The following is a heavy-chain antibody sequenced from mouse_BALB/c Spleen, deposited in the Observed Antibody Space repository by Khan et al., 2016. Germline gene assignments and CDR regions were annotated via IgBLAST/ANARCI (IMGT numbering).Heavy chain of an antibody. J-gene: IGHJ4*01. CDR3: AREGWGYDAMDY. CDR2: IWGDGTT. CDR1: GFSLIAYG. V-gene: IGHV2-6-7*01. Sequence: QVQLKESGPGLVAPSQSLSITCTVSGFSLIAYGVNWVRQPPGKSLEWLGMIWGDGTTDYNSALKSSLNITKDNSKSQVFLKMNSLQTDDTARYYCAREGWGYDAMDYWGQGTSVTVSS.